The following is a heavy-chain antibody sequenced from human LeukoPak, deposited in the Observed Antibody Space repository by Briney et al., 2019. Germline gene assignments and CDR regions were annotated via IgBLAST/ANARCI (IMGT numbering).Heavy chain of an antibody. D-gene: IGHD3-9*01. Sequence: ASVKVSCKVSGYTLTELSMHWVRQAPGKGLEWMGGFDPEDGETIYAQKFQGRVTMTEDTSTDTAYMELSSPRSEDTAVYYCATPHVLRYFDWLLHYWGQGTLVTVSS. J-gene: IGHJ4*02. CDR3: ATPHVLRYFDWLLHY. CDR2: FDPEDGET. V-gene: IGHV1-24*01. CDR1: GYTLTELS.